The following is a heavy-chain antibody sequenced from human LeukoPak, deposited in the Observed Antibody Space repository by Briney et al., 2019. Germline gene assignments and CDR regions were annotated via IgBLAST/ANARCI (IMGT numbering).Heavy chain of an antibody. Sequence: GGSLRLSCAASGFTFSSYAMHWVRQAPGKGLEWVAVISYDGSNKYYADSVKGRFTFSRDNSKNTLYLQMNSLRAEDTAVYYCARDFSGWYYFDYWGQGTLVTVSS. V-gene: IGHV3-30*04. CDR1: GFTFSSYA. CDR2: ISYDGSNK. D-gene: IGHD6-19*01. J-gene: IGHJ4*02. CDR3: ARDFSGWYYFDY.